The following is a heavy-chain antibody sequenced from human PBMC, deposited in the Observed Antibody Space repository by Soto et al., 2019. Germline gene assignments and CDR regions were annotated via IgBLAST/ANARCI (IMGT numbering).Heavy chain of an antibody. CDR2: IYSSGST. Sequence: QVQLQESGPGLVKPSQTLSLTCTVSGGSISSGGYYWSWIRQHPGKGLEWIGYIYSSGSTYYNPFLTRRVTISVDTSKNHFSLKVSSVTAADTAVYYCARANGYSSSGFDYWGQGTLVTVSS. J-gene: IGHJ4*02. CDR3: ARANGYSSSGFDY. V-gene: IGHV4-31*03. CDR1: GGSISSGGYY. D-gene: IGHD6-13*01.